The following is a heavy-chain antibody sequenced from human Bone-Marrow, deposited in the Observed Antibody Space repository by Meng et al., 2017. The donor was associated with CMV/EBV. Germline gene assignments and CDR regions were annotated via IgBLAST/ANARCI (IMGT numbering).Heavy chain of an antibody. J-gene: IGHJ4*02. CDR3: ARGGRWGYQLLLGPGGYFDY. CDR2: ISAYNGNT. V-gene: IGHV1-18*01. Sequence: ASVKVSCKASGYTFTSYGISWVRQAPGQGLEWMGWISAYNGNTNYAQKLQGRVTMTTDTSTSTAYMELRSLRSDDTAVYYCARGGRWGYQLLLGPGGYFDYWGQGTLVTVPQ. D-gene: IGHD2-2*01. CDR1: GYTFTSYG.